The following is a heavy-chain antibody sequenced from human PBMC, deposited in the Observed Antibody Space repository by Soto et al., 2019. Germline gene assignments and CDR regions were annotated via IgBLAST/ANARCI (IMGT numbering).Heavy chain of an antibody. V-gene: IGHV3-7*03. CDR3: ASLEWDYSGYADY. Sequence: GGSLILSCAASGFTFSSNWMSWVRQAPGKGLEWVANIKRDGSEKYYVDSVKGRFTISRDNAKNSLYLQMNSLRADDTAVYYWASLEWDYSGYADYWGQGTLVTVSS. J-gene: IGHJ4*02. CDR1: GFTFSSNW. D-gene: IGHD5-12*01. CDR2: IKRDGSEK.